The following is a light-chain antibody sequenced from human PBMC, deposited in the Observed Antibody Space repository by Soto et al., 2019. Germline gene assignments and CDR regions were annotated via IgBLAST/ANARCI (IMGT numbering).Light chain of an antibody. Sequence: EIVLTQSPGTVPLSPGERATLSCRASQSVSSTYLAWYQHKPGQAPRLLIYGASSRATGIPDRFSGSGSGTDFTLTISSLEPEDFAVYYCQQRSNWPTFGQGTRLEIK. CDR2: GAS. V-gene: IGKV3D-20*02. CDR1: QSVSSTY. CDR3: QQRSNWPT. J-gene: IGKJ5*01.